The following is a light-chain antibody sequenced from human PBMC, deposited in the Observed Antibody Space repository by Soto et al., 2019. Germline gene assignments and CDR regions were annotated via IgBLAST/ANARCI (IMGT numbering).Light chain of an antibody. CDR3: QQYNNWPPWT. V-gene: IGKV3-15*01. Sequence: IEMTQSPATLSVPPGDTATLSCRASPSVSSNVAWYQRRPGQAPRLLIYGASTRATGIPARFSGSGSGTHFTLTISSLQSEDFALYYCQQYNNWPPWTFGQGTKVEIK. CDR2: GAS. CDR1: PSVSSN. J-gene: IGKJ1*01.